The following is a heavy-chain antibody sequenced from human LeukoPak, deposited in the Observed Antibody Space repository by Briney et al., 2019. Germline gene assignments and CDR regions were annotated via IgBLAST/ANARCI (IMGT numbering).Heavy chain of an antibody. D-gene: IGHD6-19*01. CDR2: IYTSGST. CDR1: GGSISSGSYY. J-gene: IGHJ4*02. Sequence: SQTLSLTCTVSGGSISSGSYYWSWFRQPAGKGLEWIGRIYTSGSTNYNPSLKSRVTISVDTSKNQFSLKLSSVTAADTAVYYCARNKGTKWLQFDYWGQGTLVTVSS. V-gene: IGHV4-61*02. CDR3: ARNKGTKWLQFDY.